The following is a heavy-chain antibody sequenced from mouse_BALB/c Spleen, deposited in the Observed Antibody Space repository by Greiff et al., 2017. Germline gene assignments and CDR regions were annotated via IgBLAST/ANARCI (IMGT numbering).Heavy chain of an antibody. D-gene: IGHD2-4*01. CDR3: TREGDYDEAWFAY. V-gene: IGHV1-5*01. J-gene: IGHJ3*01. CDR1: GYTFTSYW. Sequence: VQLQQSGTVLARPGASVKMSCKASGYTFTSYWMHWVKQRPGQGLEWIGAIYPGNSDTSYNQKFKGKAKLTAVTSTSTAYMELSSLTNEDSAVYYCTREGDYDEAWFAYWGQGTLVTVSA. CDR2: IYPGNSDT.